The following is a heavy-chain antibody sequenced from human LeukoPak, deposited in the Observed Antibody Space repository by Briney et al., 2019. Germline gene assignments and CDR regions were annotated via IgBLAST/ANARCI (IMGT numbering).Heavy chain of an antibody. Sequence: GGSLRLSCAASGFIVSNNHMSWVRQAPGKGLEWVSIIYSGADTYYADSVKGRLTVSRDNSRNTVYLQMNSLRAEDTAVYYCARGAAGGSGGIDYWGQGTLVTVSS. CDR2: IYSGADT. V-gene: IGHV3-53*01. D-gene: IGHD6-13*01. CDR1: GFIVSNNH. CDR3: ARGAAGGSGGIDY. J-gene: IGHJ4*02.